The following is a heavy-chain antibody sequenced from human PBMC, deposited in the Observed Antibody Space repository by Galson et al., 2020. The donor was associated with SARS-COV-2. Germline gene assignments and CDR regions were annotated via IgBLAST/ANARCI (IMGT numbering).Heavy chain of an antibody. CDR1: GFTFDDYA. J-gene: IGHJ4*02. CDR2: ISWNSGSI. Sequence: GGSLRLSCAASGFTFDDYAMHWVRQAPGKGLEWVSGISWNSGSIGYADSVKGRFTISRDNAKNSLYLQMNSLRAEDTALYYCATTSSMVRVYWGQGTLVTVSS. CDR3: ATTSSMVRVY. V-gene: IGHV3-9*01. D-gene: IGHD3-10*01.